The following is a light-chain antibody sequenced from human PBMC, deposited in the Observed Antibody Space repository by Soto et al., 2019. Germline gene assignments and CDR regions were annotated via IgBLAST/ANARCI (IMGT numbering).Light chain of an antibody. CDR3: QSYDTSLSGSWV. Sequence: QPVLTQPPSVSGAPGQRVTISCTGSSSHIGAGYAVHWYQQLPGTAPKLLIYGNNNRPSGVPDRFSGSKSGTSASLAIAGLQAEDEADYYCQSYDTSLSGSWVFGGGTKLTVL. CDR1: SSHIGAGYA. CDR2: GNN. V-gene: IGLV1-40*01. J-gene: IGLJ3*02.